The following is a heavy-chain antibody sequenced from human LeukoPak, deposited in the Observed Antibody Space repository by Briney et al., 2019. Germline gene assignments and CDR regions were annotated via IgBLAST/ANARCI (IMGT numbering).Heavy chain of an antibody. CDR1: GFTFSSYS. CDR2: IRMKVNGSTT. CDR3: TSPPGYDILTGLGNDY. V-gene: IGHV3-72*01. Sequence: PGGSLRLSCAASGFTFSSYSMNWVRQAPGKGLEWVGRIRMKVNGSTTEFAASVKGRFTISRDDSKNSLYLQMNSLKTEDTAVYYCTSPPGYDILTGLGNDYWGQGTLVTVSS. D-gene: IGHD3-9*01. J-gene: IGHJ4*02.